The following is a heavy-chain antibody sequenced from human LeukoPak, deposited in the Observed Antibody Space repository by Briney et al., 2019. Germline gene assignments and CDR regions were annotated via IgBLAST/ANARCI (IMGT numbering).Heavy chain of an antibody. CDR3: AREPFGGGSASDY. CDR2: ISSYCVHK. D-gene: IGHD3-16*01. J-gene: IGHJ4*02. Sequence: GGTLRLSRAASGVTFSDYAMHWVRQAPGKGLEWVSVISSYCVHKFYPVSLKGRFTISRHNSKTTLFLQTTSLRPEDTAVYYCAREPFGGGSASDYWGQGALVTVSS. CDR1: GVTFSDYA. V-gene: IGHV3-30*04.